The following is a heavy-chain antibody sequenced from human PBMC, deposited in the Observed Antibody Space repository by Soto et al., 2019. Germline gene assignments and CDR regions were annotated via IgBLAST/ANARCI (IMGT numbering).Heavy chain of an antibody. Sequence: GGSLRLSCAASGFTFSSYAMSWVRQAPGKGLEWVSAISGSGGSTYYADSVKGRFTISRDNSKNTLYLQMNSLRAEDTAVYYCAKSVWFGEWGKDAFDIWGQGTMVTVSS. CDR3: AKSVWFGEWGKDAFDI. D-gene: IGHD3-10*01. V-gene: IGHV3-23*01. CDR2: ISGSGGST. J-gene: IGHJ3*02. CDR1: GFTFSSYA.